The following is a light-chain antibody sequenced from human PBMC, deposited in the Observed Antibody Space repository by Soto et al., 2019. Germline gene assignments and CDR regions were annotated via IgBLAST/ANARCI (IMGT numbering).Light chain of an antibody. CDR2: GAS. Sequence: EIVLTQSPGTLSLSPGERATLSCGASQSVSSNLAWYQRKPGQAPRLLIYGASTRATGIPARFSGSGSGTGFTLTISSLQSEDFAVYYCQQYNSWPPITFGGGTKVDIK. V-gene: IGKV3-15*01. J-gene: IGKJ4*01. CDR3: QQYNSWPPIT. CDR1: QSVSSN.